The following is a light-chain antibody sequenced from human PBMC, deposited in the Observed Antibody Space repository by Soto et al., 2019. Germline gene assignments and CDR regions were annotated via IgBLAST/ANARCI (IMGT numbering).Light chain of an antibody. V-gene: IGKV4-1*01. CDR3: LQYYITPRT. CDR2: WAS. J-gene: IGKJ1*01. CDR1: QRVLYNSNNKNY. Sequence: DIVMTQSPDSLAVSLGERATINCESSQRVLYNSNNKNYLAWYQQKPGEAPKLLVYWASTRESGVPDRFSGRGYGTHFTLTISSRQAEDGAVYYFLQYYITPRTFGQGTKGDIK.